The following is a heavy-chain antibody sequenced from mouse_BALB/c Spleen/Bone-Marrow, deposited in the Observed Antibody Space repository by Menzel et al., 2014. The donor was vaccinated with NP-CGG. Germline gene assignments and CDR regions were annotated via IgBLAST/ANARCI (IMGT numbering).Heavy chain of an antibody. CDR1: GYSITSDYA. J-gene: IGHJ1*01. CDR3: ARSLYFDV. Sequence: EVKLVESGPGLVKPSQSLSLTCTVTGYSITSDYAWNWIQQFPGNKLEWMGYINYSGSTSYNPFLKSRISITRDTSKNQFFLQLNSVTTEDTATYYCARSLYFDVWGAGTTVTVSS. V-gene: IGHV3-2*02. CDR2: INYSGST.